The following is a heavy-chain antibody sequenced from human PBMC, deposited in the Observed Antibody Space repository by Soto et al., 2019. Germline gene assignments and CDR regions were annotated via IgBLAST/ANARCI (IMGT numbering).Heavy chain of an antibody. V-gene: IGHV3-33*01. J-gene: IGHJ3*02. CDR3: AREVGATLYDAFDI. Sequence: GGSLRLSCAASGFTFSSYGMHWVRQAPGKGLEWVAVIWYDGSNKYYADSVKGRFTISRDNSKNTLYLQMNSLRAEDTAVYYCAREVGATLYDAFDIWGQGTMVTVSS. CDR2: IWYDGSNK. D-gene: IGHD1-26*01. CDR1: GFTFSSYG.